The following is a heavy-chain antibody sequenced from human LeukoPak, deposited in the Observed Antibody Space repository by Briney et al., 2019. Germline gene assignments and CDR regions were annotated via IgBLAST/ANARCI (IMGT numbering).Heavy chain of an antibody. Sequence: SETLSLTCTVSGRSINIYYGSWLRQPPGKGLEWIGYIYYSGITNYNPSLKSRVTISVDTSKNQFSLKLSSVTAADTAVYFCARKDDSGWYFDYWGHGTLVTVSS. CDR1: GRSINIYY. V-gene: IGHV4-59*01. CDR3: ARKDDSGWYFDY. CDR2: IYYSGIT. J-gene: IGHJ4*01. D-gene: IGHD6-25*01.